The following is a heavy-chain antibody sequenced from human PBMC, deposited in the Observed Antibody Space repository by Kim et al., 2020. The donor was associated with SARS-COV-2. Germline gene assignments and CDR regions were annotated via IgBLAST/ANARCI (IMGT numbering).Heavy chain of an antibody. CDR1: GFTFGDYA. D-gene: IGHD3-10*01. J-gene: IGHJ6*03. CDR3: AKSGSYGDYYYDYYMDV. V-gene: IGHV3-9*01. Sequence: GGSLRLSCAASGFTFGDYAMHWVRQAPGKGLEWVSGISWNSGSIGYADSVKGRFTISRDNAKNSLYLQMNSLRAEDTALYYWAKSGSYGDYYYDYYMDVWGDGTPVTASS. CDR2: ISWNSGSI.